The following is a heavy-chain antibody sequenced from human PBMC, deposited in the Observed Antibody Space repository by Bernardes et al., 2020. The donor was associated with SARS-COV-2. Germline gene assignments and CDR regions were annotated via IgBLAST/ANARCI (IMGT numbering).Heavy chain of an antibody. V-gene: IGHV3-30*03. Sequence: GGSLRLSCAASGFTFSSDGMHWVRQVPGKGLEWVAVIRYDGKSQYYADSVKGRLTVSRDNSKNTLYLQMDRLTEEDTAVYFCAREGKWDNWYLDLWGRGTLVTVSS. CDR1: GFTFSSDG. CDR2: IRYDGKSQ. J-gene: IGHJ2*01. CDR3: AREGKWDNWYLDL. D-gene: IGHD1-26*01.